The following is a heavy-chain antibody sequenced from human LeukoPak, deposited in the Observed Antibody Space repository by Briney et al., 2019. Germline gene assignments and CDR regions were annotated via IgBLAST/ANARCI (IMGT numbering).Heavy chain of an antibody. J-gene: IGHJ4*02. CDR2: IYPGDSDT. CDR1: GYSFTSYW. CDR3: ARRRASYCSSTSCYKGIDY. D-gene: IGHD2-2*02. V-gene: IGHV5-51*01. Sequence: GESLKISCKGSGYSFTSYWIGWVRQMPGKGLEWMGIIYPGDSDTRYSPSFQGQVTISADKSISTAYLQWSSLKASDTAMYYCARRRASYCSSTSCYKGIDYWGQGTLVTVSS.